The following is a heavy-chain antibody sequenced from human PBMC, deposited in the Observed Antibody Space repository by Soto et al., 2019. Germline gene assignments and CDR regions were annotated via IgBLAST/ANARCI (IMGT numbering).Heavy chain of an antibody. V-gene: IGHV6-1*01. CDR2: TYYRSRWYN. CDR3: AGTSSLQWYYMDV. D-gene: IGHD1-7*01. CDR1: GDSVSSNSAA. Sequence: PSQTLSLTCVISGDSVSSNSAAWNWIRQSPSRGLEWLGRTYYRSRWYNDYAVSVRSRITVNADTSKNQFSLHLNSVSPEDTAVFYGAGTSSLQWYYMDVGDKGTTVTVP. J-gene: IGHJ6*03.